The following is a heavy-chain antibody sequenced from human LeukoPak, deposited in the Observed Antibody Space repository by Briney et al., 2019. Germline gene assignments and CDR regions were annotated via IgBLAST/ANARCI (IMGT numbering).Heavy chain of an antibody. V-gene: IGHV4-39*07. Sequence: SETLSLTCTVSGGSISSSSYYWGWIRQPPGKGLEWIGSIYYSGSTYYNPSLKSRVTISVDTSKNQFSLKLSSVTAADTAVYYCARALKTYIAAANNWFDPWGQGTLVTVSS. CDR2: IYYSGST. J-gene: IGHJ5*02. CDR3: ARALKTYIAAANNWFDP. CDR1: GGSISSSSYY. D-gene: IGHD6-13*01.